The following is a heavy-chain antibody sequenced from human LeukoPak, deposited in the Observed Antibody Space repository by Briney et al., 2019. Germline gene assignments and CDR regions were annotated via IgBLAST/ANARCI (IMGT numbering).Heavy chain of an antibody. V-gene: IGHV3-21*01. Sequence: GGSLRLSCAAPGFTFSRYSMNWVRQAPGKGVGWGSSISSRRRYIYYADSVKGGFTISREKAKNTLCLLMNSLRAEDTAVYYCARDPEVLGYGSGRDFFDYWGQGTLVTVSS. J-gene: IGHJ4*02. CDR2: ISSRRRYI. D-gene: IGHD3-10*01. CDR3: ARDPEVLGYGSGRDFFDY. CDR1: GFTFSRYS.